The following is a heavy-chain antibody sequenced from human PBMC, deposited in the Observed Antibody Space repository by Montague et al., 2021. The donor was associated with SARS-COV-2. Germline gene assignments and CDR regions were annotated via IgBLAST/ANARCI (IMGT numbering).Heavy chain of an antibody. V-gene: IGHV3-74*01. Sequence: SLRLSCAASGFTFSSYWMHWVRQAPGKGLVCVSRIKNDGSITNYADSVKGRFTISRDNAKDTLSLRMNSLRAEDTAVYYCARSSGSGHYYYYALDVWGPGTTVTVSS. CDR3: ARSSGSGHYYYYALDV. D-gene: IGHD3-10*01. J-gene: IGHJ6*02. CDR2: IKNDGSIT. CDR1: GFTFSSYW.